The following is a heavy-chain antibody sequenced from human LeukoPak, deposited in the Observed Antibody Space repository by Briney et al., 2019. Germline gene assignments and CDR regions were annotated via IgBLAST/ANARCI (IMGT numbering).Heavy chain of an antibody. CDR3: AKNYYDSSGLFDY. J-gene: IGHJ4*02. V-gene: IGHV3-21*01. CDR1: GFTFSSYS. CDR2: ISSSSSYI. Sequence: GGSLRLSCAASGFTFSSYSMNWVRQAPGKGLEWVSSISSSSSYIYYADSVKGRFTISRDNAKNSLHLQVNSLRAEDTAVYYCAKNYYDSSGLFDYWGQGTLVIVSS. D-gene: IGHD3-22*01.